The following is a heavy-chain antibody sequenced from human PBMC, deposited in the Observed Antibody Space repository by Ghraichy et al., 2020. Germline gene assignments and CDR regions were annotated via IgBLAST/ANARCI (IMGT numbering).Heavy chain of an antibody. D-gene: IGHD3-22*01. CDR1: GFTFSSYG. Sequence: GESLNISCAASGFTFSSYGMHWVRQAPGKGLEWVAVIWYDGSNKYYADSVKGRFTISRDNSKNTLYLQMNSLRAEDTAVYYCAREEAPDSSGYYVSYYYYYGMDVWGQGTTVTVSS. CDR2: IWYDGSNK. CDR3: AREEAPDSSGYYVSYYYYYGMDV. V-gene: IGHV3-33*01. J-gene: IGHJ6*02.